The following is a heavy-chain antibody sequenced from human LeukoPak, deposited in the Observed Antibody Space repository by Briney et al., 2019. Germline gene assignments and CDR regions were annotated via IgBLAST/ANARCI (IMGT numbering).Heavy chain of an antibody. Sequence: GGSLRLSCAASGFTFSNYDMNWVRQAPGKGLEWVSAISGSGGSTYYADSVKGRFTISRDNSKNTLYLQMNSLRAEDTAVYYCAKPLLPAIVVVPAAPFDYWGQGTLVTVSS. J-gene: IGHJ4*02. CDR1: GFTFSNYD. V-gene: IGHV3-23*01. CDR2: ISGSGGST. D-gene: IGHD2-2*01. CDR3: AKPLLPAIVVVPAAPFDY.